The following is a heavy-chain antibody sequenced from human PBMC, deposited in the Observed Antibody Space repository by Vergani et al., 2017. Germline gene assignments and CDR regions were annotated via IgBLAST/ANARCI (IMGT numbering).Heavy chain of an antibody. D-gene: IGHD6-19*01. V-gene: IGHV4-39*01. CDR1: GASIRSSNYY. CDR3: ARHSTVEWLVKLGWIDP. Sequence: QLQLQESGPGLVKPSATLSLTCSVSGASIRSSNYYWGWIRQPPGKGLEWIASIYYSGSTYYNPSLKSRVPISVDTSKNQFSLELCSVTAAYTAVYFCARHSTVEWLVKLGWIDPWGQGILVTVSS. J-gene: IGHJ5*02. CDR2: IYYSGST.